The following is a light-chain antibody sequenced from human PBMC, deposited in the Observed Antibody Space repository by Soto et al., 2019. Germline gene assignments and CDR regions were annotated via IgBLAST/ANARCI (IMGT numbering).Light chain of an antibody. CDR2: DDN. CDR3: GSWDSSLSAYV. V-gene: IGLV1-51*01. J-gene: IGLJ1*01. CDR1: SSNIGGNS. Sequence: QSVLTQPPSVSVAPGQKVTISCSGSSSNIGGNSVSWYQQLPGTAPKLLIYDDNKRPSGIPDRFSGSKSGTSATLGITGFQTGDEAEYYCGSWDSSLSAYVFGTGTKVTVL.